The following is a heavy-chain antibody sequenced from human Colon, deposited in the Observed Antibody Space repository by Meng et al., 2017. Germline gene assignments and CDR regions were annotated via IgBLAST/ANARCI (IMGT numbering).Heavy chain of an antibody. Sequence: PGAGPGLVKPFPTLSLTCSVSGLSIGTTGDYWTWSRQRPGKGLEWIGKIFYTGSAHYNPSLKTRAAMSVDRSKNQFSLKLNSVTAADTAVYYCARADCTAGICYQFDNWGQGTLVTVSS. V-gene: IGHV4-31*03. D-gene: IGHD2-8*02. CDR3: ARADCTAGICYQFDN. J-gene: IGHJ4*02. CDR2: IFYTGSA. CDR1: GLSIGTTGDY.